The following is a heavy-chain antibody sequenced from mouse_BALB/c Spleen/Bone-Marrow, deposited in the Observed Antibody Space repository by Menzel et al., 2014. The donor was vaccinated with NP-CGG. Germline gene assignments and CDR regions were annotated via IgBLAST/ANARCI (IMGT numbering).Heavy chain of an antibody. CDR3: TRDGKGNYDYAMDY. D-gene: IGHD2-1*01. Sequence: DVKLVESGGGLVKPGGSLKLSCAASGFTFSSYTMSWVRQTPEKRQEWVATISSGGSYTYYPDSVKGRFTISRDNAKNTLYLQMSSLKSEDTAMYYCTRDGKGNYDYAMDYWGQGTSVTVSS. CDR2: ISSGGSYT. V-gene: IGHV5-6-4*01. CDR1: GFTFSSYT. J-gene: IGHJ4*01.